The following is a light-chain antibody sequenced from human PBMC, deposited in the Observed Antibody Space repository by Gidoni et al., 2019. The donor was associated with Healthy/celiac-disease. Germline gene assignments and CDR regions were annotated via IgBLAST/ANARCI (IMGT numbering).Light chain of an antibody. CDR3: QQRSNWPPIT. J-gene: IGKJ5*01. V-gene: IGKV3-11*01. CDR2: DAS. CDR1: QRVSSY. Sequence: EIVLTQSPATLSLSPGERATLSCRASQRVSSYLAWYQQKPGQAPRLLIYDASNRATGIPARFSGSGSGTAFTLTISSLEPEYFSVYYCQQRSNWPPITFXQXTRLEIK.